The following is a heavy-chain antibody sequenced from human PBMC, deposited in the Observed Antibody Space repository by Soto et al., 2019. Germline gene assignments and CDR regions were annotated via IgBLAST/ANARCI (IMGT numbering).Heavy chain of an antibody. Sequence: QLQLQESGPGLVKPSETLSLTCTVSGGSISSSSYYWGWIRQPPGKGLEWIGSIYYSGSTYYKPSLRSRVTISVETSKHQFSLKLSSVTAADTAVYFCASLVDTAMFSWGQGTLVPVSS. CDR2: IYYSGST. CDR3: ASLVDTAMFS. D-gene: IGHD5-18*01. CDR1: GGSISSSSYY. J-gene: IGHJ5*02. V-gene: IGHV4-39*01.